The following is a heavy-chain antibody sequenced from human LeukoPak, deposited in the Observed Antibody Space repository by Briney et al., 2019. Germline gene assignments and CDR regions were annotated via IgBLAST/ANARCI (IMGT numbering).Heavy chain of an antibody. J-gene: IGHJ4*02. CDR3: ARGWELGDF. CDR2: ISYDGSNK. D-gene: IGHD1-26*01. V-gene: IGHV3-30*03. Sequence: GGSLRLSCAASGFTFSSYGMHWVRQAPGKGLEWVASISYDGSNKYYADSVKGRFTNSTDNSKNTLYLQMNSLRAEDTAVYYCARGWELGDFWGQGTLVTVSS. CDR1: GFTFSSYG.